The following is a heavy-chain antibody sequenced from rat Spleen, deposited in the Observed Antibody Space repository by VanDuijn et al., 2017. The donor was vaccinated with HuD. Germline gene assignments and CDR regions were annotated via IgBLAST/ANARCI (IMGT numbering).Heavy chain of an antibody. J-gene: IGHJ2*01. CDR1: GFSLTNNS. CDR2: IWTDGST. Sequence: QVQLKESGPGLMQPSETLSLTCTVSGFSLTNNSVGWVRQPLGKGLVWMGTIWTDGSTNYNSAVQSRLSISRDTSKSQVFLRMNSLQPEDTGTYYCVRHEPQDYFAYWGQGLLVTVSS. CDR3: VRHEPQDYFAY. V-gene: IGHV2-72*01.